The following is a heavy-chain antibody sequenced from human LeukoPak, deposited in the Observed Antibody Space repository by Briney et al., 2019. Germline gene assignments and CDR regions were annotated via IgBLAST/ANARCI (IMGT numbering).Heavy chain of an antibody. CDR1: GGTFNRNA. J-gene: IGHJ6*03. CDR2: IFPIFGTP. Sequence: ASVKVSCKASGGTFNRNAISWVRQAPGLGLEWMAGIFPIFGTPTYAQRFQGRVTMTTDTSTSTAYMELRSLRSDDTAVYYCARAAKQLLYADYYYYYYMDVWGKGTTVTVSS. V-gene: IGHV1-69*05. D-gene: IGHD2-2*02. CDR3: ARAAKQLLYADYYYYYYMDV.